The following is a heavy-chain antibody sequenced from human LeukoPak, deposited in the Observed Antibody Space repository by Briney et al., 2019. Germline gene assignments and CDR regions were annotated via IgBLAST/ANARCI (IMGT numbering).Heavy chain of an antibody. CDR3: ARGLLRTTTVTCFDY. V-gene: IGHV1-3*01. Sequence: ASVKVSCKASGYTFTSYAIHWVRQAPGQGLEWMGLINAGNGKAKYSQKFQGRVTMTTDTSTSTAYMELRSLRSDDTAVYYCARGLLRTTTVTCFDYWGQGTLVTVSS. J-gene: IGHJ4*02. CDR2: INAGNGKA. CDR1: GYTFTSYA. D-gene: IGHD4-17*01.